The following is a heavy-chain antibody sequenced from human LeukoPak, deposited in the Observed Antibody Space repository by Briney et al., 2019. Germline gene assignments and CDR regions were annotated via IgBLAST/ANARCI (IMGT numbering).Heavy chain of an antibody. CDR3: AREGWDQRDTAAFDY. Sequence: ASVKVSCKASGYTFTSYGISWVRQAPGQGLEWMGWINPNSGDTNSAQKFQGRLTMARDTSITTVYMELSRLRPDDTAVYYCAREGWDQRDTAAFDYWGQGTLVTVSS. J-gene: IGHJ4*02. CDR2: INPNSGDT. V-gene: IGHV1-2*02. D-gene: IGHD6-19*01. CDR1: GYTFTSYG.